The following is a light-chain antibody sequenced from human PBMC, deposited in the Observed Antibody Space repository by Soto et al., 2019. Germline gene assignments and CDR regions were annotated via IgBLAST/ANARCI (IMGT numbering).Light chain of an antibody. J-gene: IGLJ1*01. Sequence: QSVLTQPPSVSGAPGQTVTISCTGSSSNIGADYGVWWYQHLPGTAPKLLVYGVNSRPSGVADRFSGSTSGTSASLAIAGLQAEDEDDDYCQSYDNSLGGFYVFGTGTKLTVL. CDR1: SSNIGADYG. V-gene: IGLV1-40*01. CDR3: QSYDNSLGGFYV. CDR2: GVN.